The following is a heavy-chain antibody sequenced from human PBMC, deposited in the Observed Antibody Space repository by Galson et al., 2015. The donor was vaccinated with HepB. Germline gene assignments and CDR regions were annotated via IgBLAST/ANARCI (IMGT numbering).Heavy chain of an antibody. V-gene: IGHV3-7*01. CDR3: ARDGRSPVEFWFDL. CDR2: ISQDGGHK. J-gene: IGHJ2*01. Sequence: SLRLSCAASGFSFSSYWMNWVRQAPGKGLEWVAFISQDGGHKSHVGSVEGRFTISRDNAKNSLFLQMNSLRDEDTAVYYCARDGRSPVEFWFDLWGRGTLVTVSS. CDR1: GFSFSSYW. D-gene: IGHD3-10*01.